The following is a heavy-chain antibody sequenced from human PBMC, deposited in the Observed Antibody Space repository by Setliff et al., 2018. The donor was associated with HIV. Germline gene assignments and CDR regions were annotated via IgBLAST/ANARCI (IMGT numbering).Heavy chain of an antibody. Sequence: SETLSLTCTVSGGSISSSSYYWGWIRQPPGKGLEWIGSIYYSGSTYYNPSLKSRVTISVDTSKNQFSLKLSSVTAADTAVYYCARHQRRYLVGATPYYFDYWGQGTLVTVSS. CDR1: GGSISSSSYY. J-gene: IGHJ4*02. CDR2: IYYSGST. D-gene: IGHD1-26*01. V-gene: IGHV4-39*01. CDR3: ARHQRRYLVGATPYYFDY.